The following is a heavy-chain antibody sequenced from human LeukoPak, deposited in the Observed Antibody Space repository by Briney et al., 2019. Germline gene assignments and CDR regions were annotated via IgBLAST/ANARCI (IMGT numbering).Heavy chain of an antibody. CDR1: GYTFTGYY. J-gene: IGHJ4*02. Sequence: ASVKVSCKASGYTFTGYYMHWVRQAPGQGLEWMGRINPNSGGTNYAQKFQGRVTMTRDTSISTAYMELSRLRSDDTAVYYCARDPARITMVRGVILFDYWGQGTLVTVSS. CDR2: INPNSGGT. D-gene: IGHD3-10*01. CDR3: ARDPARITMVRGVILFDY. V-gene: IGHV1-2*06.